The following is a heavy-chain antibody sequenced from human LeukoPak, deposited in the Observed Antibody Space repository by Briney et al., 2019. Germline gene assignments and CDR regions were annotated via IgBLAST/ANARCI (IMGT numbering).Heavy chain of an antibody. V-gene: IGHV4-59*01. CDR2: IYYSGST. CDR1: GGSISSYY. D-gene: IGHD1-26*01. J-gene: IGHJ3*02. CDR3: ARGFGGSYPDAFDI. Sequence: SETLSLTXTVSGGSISSYYWSWIRQPPGKGLEWIGYIYYSGSTNYNPSLKSRVTISVDTSKNQFSLKLSSVTAADTAVYYCARGFGGSYPDAFDIWGQGTMVTVSS.